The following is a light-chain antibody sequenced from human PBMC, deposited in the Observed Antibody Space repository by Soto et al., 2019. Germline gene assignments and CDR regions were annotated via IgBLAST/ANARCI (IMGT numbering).Light chain of an antibody. Sequence: SVLPQPASGSGSPGQSIAISCTGTSSDVGGYDYVSWYQQHPGKAPKLMIYDVSNRPSGVSNRFSGSKSDNTASLTISGLQAEDEADYYCSSYTSSSTYVFGTGTKVTVL. J-gene: IGLJ1*01. V-gene: IGLV2-14*01. CDR3: SSYTSSSTYV. CDR2: DVS. CDR1: SSDVGGYDY.